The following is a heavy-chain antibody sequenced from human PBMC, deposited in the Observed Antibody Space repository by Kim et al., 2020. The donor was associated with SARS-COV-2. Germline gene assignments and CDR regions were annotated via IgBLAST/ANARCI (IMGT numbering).Heavy chain of an antibody. J-gene: IGHJ6*03. V-gene: IGHV4-34*01. Sequence: SETLSLTCAVYGGSFSGYYWSWIRQPPGKGLEWIGEINHSGSTNYNPSLKSRVTISVDTSKNQFSLKLSSVTAADTAVYYCARGRDFWSGYSISGYYYYYMDVWGKGTTATVSS. CDR1: GGSFSGYY. D-gene: IGHD3-3*01. CDR2: INHSGST. CDR3: ARGRDFWSGYSISGYYYYYMDV.